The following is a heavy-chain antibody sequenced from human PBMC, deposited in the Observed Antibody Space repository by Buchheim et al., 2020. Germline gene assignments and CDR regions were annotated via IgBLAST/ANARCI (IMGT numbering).Heavy chain of an antibody. CDR1: GGSFSGYY. CDR2: INHSGST. CDR3: ARAAYYYDSSGYT. D-gene: IGHD3-22*01. J-gene: IGHJ5*02. Sequence: QVQLQQWGAGLLKPSETLSLTCAVYGGSFSGYYWSWIRQPPGKGLEWIGEINHSGSTNYNPSLKSRVTISVDTSKNQFSLNLSSVTAADTAVYYCARAAYYYDSSGYTWGQGTL. V-gene: IGHV4-34*01.